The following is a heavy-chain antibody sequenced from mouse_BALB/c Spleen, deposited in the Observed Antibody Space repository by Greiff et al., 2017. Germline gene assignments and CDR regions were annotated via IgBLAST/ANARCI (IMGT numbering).Heavy chain of an antibody. CDR1: GYTFTSYW. V-gene: IGHV1-69*02. CDR3: TRSGQAWFAY. J-gene: IGHJ3*01. CDR2: IYPSDSYT. Sequence: VQLQQPGAELVRPGASVKLSCKASGYTFTSYWINWVKQRPGQGLEWIGNIYPSDSYTNYNQKFKDKATLTVDKSSSTAYMQLSSPTSEDSAVYYCTRSGQAWFAYWGQGTLVTVSA.